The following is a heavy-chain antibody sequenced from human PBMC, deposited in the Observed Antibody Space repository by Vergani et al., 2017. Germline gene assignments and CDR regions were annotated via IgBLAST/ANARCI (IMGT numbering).Heavy chain of an antibody. J-gene: IGHJ5*02. D-gene: IGHD6-6*01. Sequence: EVQLLESGGGLVQPGGSRRLSCAGAGFTFDTYTMAYVHQAPGKGLEWVATISSGGGDIFYADSVKGRFTISRDNAKNSLYLQMNSLRAEDTALYYCAKDLGTSSGGGWFDPWGQGTLVTVSS. CDR2: ISSGGGDI. CDR3: AKDLGTSSGGGWFDP. CDR1: GFTFDTYT. V-gene: IGHV3-21*02.